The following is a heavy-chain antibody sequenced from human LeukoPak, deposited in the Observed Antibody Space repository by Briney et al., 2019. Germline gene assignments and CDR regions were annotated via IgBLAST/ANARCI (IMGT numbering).Heavy chain of an antibody. CDR3: ARIRARAFKNCGGDCYSGLFDY. D-gene: IGHD2-21*02. J-gene: IGHJ4*02. CDR2: IYHSGST. Sequence: PSETLSLTCTVSGYSISSGYYWGWIRQPPGKGLEWIGSIYHSGSTYYNPSLKSRVTISVDTSKNQFSLKLSSVTAADTAVYYCARIRARAFKNCGGDCYSGLFDYWGQGTLVTVSS. V-gene: IGHV4-38-2*02. CDR1: GYSISSGYY.